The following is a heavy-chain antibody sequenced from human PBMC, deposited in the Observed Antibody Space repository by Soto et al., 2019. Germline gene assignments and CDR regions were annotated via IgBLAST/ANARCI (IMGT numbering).Heavy chain of an antibody. CDR1: GGSVSRGSYY. D-gene: IGHD6-13*01. J-gene: IGHJ4*02. V-gene: IGHV4-61*01. Sequence: SETLSLTCFVSGGSVSRGSYYWAWIGQPPGKGLEWVGYILDSGTTDYNPSLKSRVTMSVDTTKNQFSLNLRSVTAADTAVYYCARQRVLPAQYYFDSWGQGVVVTVSS. CDR2: ILDSGTT. CDR3: ARQRVLPAQYYFDS.